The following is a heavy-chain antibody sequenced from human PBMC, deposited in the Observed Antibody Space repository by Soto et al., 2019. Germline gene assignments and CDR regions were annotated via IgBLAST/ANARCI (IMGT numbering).Heavy chain of an antibody. CDR1: VFTFISYG. CDR2: ISYDGSNK. Sequence: GWSLRLSCASSVFTFISYGMHWVRQAPGKGLEWVAVISYDGSNKYYADSVKGRFTISRDNSKNTLYLQMNSLRAEDTAVYYCAKGKKYQLLNWFDPWGQGTLVTVSS. D-gene: IGHD2-2*01. CDR3: AKGKKYQLLNWFDP. V-gene: IGHV3-30*18. J-gene: IGHJ5*02.